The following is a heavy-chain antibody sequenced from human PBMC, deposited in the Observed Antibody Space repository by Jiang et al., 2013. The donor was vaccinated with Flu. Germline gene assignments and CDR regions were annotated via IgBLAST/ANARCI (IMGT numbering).Heavy chain of an antibody. CDR1: GGTFSSYA. Sequence: SGAEVKKPGSSVKVSCKASGGTFSSYAISWVRQAPGQGLEWMGRIIPILGIANYAQKFQGRVTITADKSTSTAYMELSGLRSEDTAVYYCASLSRAVADDAFDIWGQGTMVTVSS. J-gene: IGHJ3*02. D-gene: IGHD6-19*01. CDR2: IIPILGIA. CDR3: ASLSRAVADDAFDI. V-gene: IGHV1-69*04.